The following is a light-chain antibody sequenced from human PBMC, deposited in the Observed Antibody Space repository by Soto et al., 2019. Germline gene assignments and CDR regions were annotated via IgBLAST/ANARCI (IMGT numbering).Light chain of an antibody. V-gene: IGLV2-14*01. CDR1: SSDVGGYNY. J-gene: IGLJ1*01. Sequence: QSALTQPASVSGSPGQSITISCTGTSSDVGGYNYVSWYQQHPGKAPKLLIYDVSNRPSGASNRFSGSKSGNTASLTISGLQAEDEADYYCSSYTGSTTPHYVFGTGTKLTVL. CDR3: SSYTGSTTPHYV. CDR2: DVS.